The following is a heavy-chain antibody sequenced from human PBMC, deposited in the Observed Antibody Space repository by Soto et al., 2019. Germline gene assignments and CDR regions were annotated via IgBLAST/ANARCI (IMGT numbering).Heavy chain of an antibody. D-gene: IGHD3-3*01. CDR2: ISAYNGTA. J-gene: IGHJ6*02. CDR1: GYTFTSYG. Sequence: GASVKVSCKASGYTFTSYGISWVRQAPGQGLEWMGWISAYNGTANYAQKLQGRVTITTDKSTSTAYMELSSLRSEDTAVYYCARPIYDFHYGMDVWGQGTTVTVSS. CDR3: ARPIYDFHYGMDV. V-gene: IGHV1-18*01.